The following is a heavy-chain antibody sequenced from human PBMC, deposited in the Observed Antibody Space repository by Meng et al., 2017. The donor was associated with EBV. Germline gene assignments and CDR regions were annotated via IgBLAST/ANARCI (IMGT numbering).Heavy chain of an antibody. CDR3: ARGPYYYDSSGYYYGEFDP. CDR2: MNPNSGNT. Sequence: QVQLVQCGAEVKKPGASVKVSCKASGYTFTSYDINWVRQATGQGLEWMGWMNPNSGNTGYAQKFQGRVTMTRNTSISTAYMELSSLRSEDTAVYYCARGPYYYDSSGYYYGEFDPWGQGTLVTVSS. CDR1: GYTFTSYD. V-gene: IGHV1-8*01. J-gene: IGHJ5*02. D-gene: IGHD3-22*01.